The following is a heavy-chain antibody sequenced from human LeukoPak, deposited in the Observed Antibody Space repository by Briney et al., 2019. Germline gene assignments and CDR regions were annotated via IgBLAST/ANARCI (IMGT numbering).Heavy chain of an antibody. J-gene: IGHJ1*01. CDR1: GFTFSSYG. CDR3: AKDPGAYCGGDCSEYFQH. CDR2: IRYDGSNK. Sequence: TGGSLRLSCAASGFTFSSYGMHWVRQAPGKGLEWVAFIRYDGSNKYYAESVKGRFTISRDNSKNTLYLQMNSLRAEDTAVYYCAKDPGAYCGGDCSEYFQHWGQGTLVTVSS. V-gene: IGHV3-30*02. D-gene: IGHD2-21*02.